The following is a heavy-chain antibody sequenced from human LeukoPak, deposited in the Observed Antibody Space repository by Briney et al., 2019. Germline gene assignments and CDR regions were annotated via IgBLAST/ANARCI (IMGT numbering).Heavy chain of an antibody. CDR2: VSLSGLT. CDR1: GXSITSTNW. D-gene: IGHD1-26*01. CDR3: SRESGAFSPFGY. Sequence: SETLSLICGVSGXSITSTNWWSWVRQPPGQGLEWIGEVSLSGLTNYNPSLSSRIIMALDTSKNHLSLHLTSVTAADTAVYYCSRESGAFSPFGYWGQGYLVTVLS. V-gene: IGHV4-4*02. J-gene: IGHJ4*02.